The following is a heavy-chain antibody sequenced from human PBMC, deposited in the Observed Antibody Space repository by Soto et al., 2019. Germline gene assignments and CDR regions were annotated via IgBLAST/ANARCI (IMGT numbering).Heavy chain of an antibody. J-gene: IGHJ6*02. V-gene: IGHV4-34*01. CDR1: GGSFSGYY. D-gene: IGHD3-3*01. CDR2: INHSGST. CDR3: ESGRIILEWPSHRSPAMEV. Sequence: SETLSLTCAVYGGSFSGYYWSWIRQPPGKGLEWIGEINHSGSTNYNPSLKSRVTISVDTSKNQFSLKLSSVTAADTAVYYCESGRIILEWPSHRSPAMEVWGQGTTVTV.